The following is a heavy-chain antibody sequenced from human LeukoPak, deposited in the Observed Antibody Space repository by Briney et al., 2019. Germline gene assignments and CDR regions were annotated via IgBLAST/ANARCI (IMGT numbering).Heavy chain of an antibody. V-gene: IGHV3-23*01. D-gene: IGHD3-3*01. CDR3: AKGLSSPLRFLEWLTLYYYYMDV. CDR1: GFTFSSYA. J-gene: IGHJ6*03. CDR2: ISGSGGST. Sequence: PGGSLRLSCAASGFTFSSYAMSWVRQAPGKGLEWVSAISGSGGSTYYADSVKGRFTISRDNSKNTLYLQVNSLRAEDTAVYYCAKGLSSPLRFLEWLTLYYYYMDVWGKGTTVTVSS.